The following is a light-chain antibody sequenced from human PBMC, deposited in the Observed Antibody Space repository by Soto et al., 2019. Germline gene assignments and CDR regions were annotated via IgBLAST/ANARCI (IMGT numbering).Light chain of an antibody. V-gene: IGKV3-20*01. CDR2: DAS. CDR3: QQYVSSPFT. J-gene: IGKJ3*01. CDR1: QTVRNNY. Sequence: EFVLTQSPGTLSLSPWERATLSCRASQTVRNNYLAWYQQKPGQAPRLLIYDASSRATGIPDRFSGGGSGTDFTLTISRLEPEDFAVYYCQQYVSSPFTFGPGTKVDIK.